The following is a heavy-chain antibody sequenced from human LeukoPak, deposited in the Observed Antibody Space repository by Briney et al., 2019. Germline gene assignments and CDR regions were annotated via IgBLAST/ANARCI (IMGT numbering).Heavy chain of an antibody. CDR2: IYYSGST. V-gene: IGHV4-59*12. CDR3: ASRQLKRLQWLVRLGAFDI. J-gene: IGHJ3*02. CDR1: GGSISSYY. Sequence: SETLSLTCTVSGGSISSYYWSWIRQPPGKGLEWIGYIYYSGSTNYNPSLKSRVTISVDTSKNQLSLRLSSVTAADTAVYYCASRQLKRLQWLVRLGAFDIWGQGTMVTVSS. D-gene: IGHD6-19*01.